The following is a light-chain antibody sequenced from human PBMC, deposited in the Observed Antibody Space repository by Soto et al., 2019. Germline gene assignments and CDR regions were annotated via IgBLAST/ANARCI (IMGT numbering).Light chain of an antibody. CDR2: AAS. CDR3: QQGYSTPRT. Sequence: DIQMIQNTSSLSASVGDRDTITCRANEKMTRYLNWYQQKTGKAPKLLIYAASNLQSGVPSRFSGSGSGADFILTISSLQPEDSATYYCQQGYSTPRTFGQGTKVDIK. J-gene: IGKJ1*01. V-gene: IGKV1-39*01. CDR1: EKMTRY.